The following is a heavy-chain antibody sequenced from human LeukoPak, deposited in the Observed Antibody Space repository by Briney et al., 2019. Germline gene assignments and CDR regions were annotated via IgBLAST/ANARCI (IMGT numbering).Heavy chain of an antibody. Sequence: GGSLRLSCVASGFNFRDYGIHWVRQAPATGLERVAAMSYDDSFDYYGESEKGRFIISRDNSMNTVYLQMNSLEVADTAVYFCAKERQRGISYGGGPFDSWGQGILVTVSS. D-gene: IGHD3-16*01. CDR2: MSYDDSFD. CDR1: GFNFRDYG. J-gene: IGHJ4*02. V-gene: IGHV3-30*18. CDR3: AKERQRGISYGGGPFDS.